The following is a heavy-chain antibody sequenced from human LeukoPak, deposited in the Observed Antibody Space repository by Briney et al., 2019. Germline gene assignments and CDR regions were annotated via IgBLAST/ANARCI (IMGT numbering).Heavy chain of an antibody. J-gene: IGHJ4*02. V-gene: IGHV3-30*02. CDR3: AKGTVMVVAATEGLFDY. CDR1: GFTFSSYG. Sequence: PGGSLRLSCAASGFTFSSYGMHWVRQAPGKGLEWVAFIRYDGSNKYYADSVKGRFTISRDNSKNTLYLQMNSLRAEDTAVYYCAKGTVMVVAATEGLFDYWGQGTLVTVSS. D-gene: IGHD2-15*01. CDR2: IRYDGSNK.